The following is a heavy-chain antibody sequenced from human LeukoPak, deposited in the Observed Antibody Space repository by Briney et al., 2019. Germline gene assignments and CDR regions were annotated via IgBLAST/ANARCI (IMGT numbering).Heavy chain of an antibody. D-gene: IGHD2-15*01. CDR2: IYYSGST. V-gene: IGHV4-59*01. CDR1: GXSISSYY. J-gene: IGHJ5*02. CDR3: ARSYCSGGSCYSGWFDP. Sequence: SETLSLTCSVSGXSISSYYWSWIRQPPGKGLEWIEYIYYSGSTNDNPSLKSRVTISVDTSKNQFSLKLSSVTAADTAVYYCARSYCSGGSCYSGWFDPWGQGTLVTVPS.